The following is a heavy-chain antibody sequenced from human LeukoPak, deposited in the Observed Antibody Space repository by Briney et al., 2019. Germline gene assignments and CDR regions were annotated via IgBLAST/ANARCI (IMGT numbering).Heavy chain of an antibody. CDR2: IYYSGST. CDR1: GGSISSSSYY. CDR3: ATYYCGGDCYSGYFDY. Sequence: SDTLSLTCTVSGGSISSSSYYWGWIRQPPGKGLEWIGNIYYSGSTYYNPSLKGRVTISVDTSKKQFSLKLSSVTAADTAVYYCATYYCGGDCYSGYFDYWGRGTLVTASS. V-gene: IGHV4-39*01. D-gene: IGHD2-21*02. J-gene: IGHJ4*02.